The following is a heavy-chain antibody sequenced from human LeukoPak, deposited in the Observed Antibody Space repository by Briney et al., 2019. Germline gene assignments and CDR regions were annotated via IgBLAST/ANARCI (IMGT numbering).Heavy chain of an antibody. CDR3: AKDLPRPYYLDSTDYYLPGG. J-gene: IGHJ4*02. CDR1: GLTFSTYG. V-gene: IGHV3-30*02. Sequence: GGSLRLSCAASGLTFSTYGMHWVRQAPGKGLEGVAFIRYDGSNKYHADSVKGRFTISRDSSKNTLYLQMNSLRTEDTAMYYCAKDLPRPYYLDSTDYYLPGGWGQGTLVTVPS. CDR2: IRYDGSNK. D-gene: IGHD3-22*01.